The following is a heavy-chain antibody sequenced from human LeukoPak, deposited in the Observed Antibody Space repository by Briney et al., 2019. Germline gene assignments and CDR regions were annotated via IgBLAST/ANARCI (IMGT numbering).Heavy chain of an antibody. CDR2: IRYDGSKK. CDR3: TPHGRGDYAPLGGVDY. V-gene: IGHV3-30*02. Sequence: GGSLRLSCAASGFNFNSYGMHWVRQAPGKGLEWVAFIRYDGSKKYYADSVKGRFTISRDNSKNTLSLQMNSLKTEDTAVYYCTPHGRGDYAPLGGVDYWGQGTLVTVSS. CDR1: GFNFNSYG. J-gene: IGHJ4*02. D-gene: IGHD4-17*01.